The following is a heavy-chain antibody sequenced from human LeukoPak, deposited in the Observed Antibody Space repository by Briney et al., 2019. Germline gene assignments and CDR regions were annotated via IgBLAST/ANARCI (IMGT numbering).Heavy chain of an antibody. D-gene: IGHD3-3*01. J-gene: IGHJ3*02. V-gene: IGHV3-30*02. Sequence: GGSLRLSCAASGFTFSSYGMHWVRQAPGKGLEWVAFIRYDGSNKYYADSVKGRFTISRDNSKNTLYLQMNSLRAEDTAVYYCAKELEDFWSGYYNGNAFDIWGQGTMVTVSS. CDR3: AKELEDFWSGYYNGNAFDI. CDR1: GFTFSSYG. CDR2: IRYDGSNK.